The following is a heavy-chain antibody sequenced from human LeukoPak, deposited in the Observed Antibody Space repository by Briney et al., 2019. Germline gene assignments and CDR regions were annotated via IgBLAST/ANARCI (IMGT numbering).Heavy chain of an antibody. D-gene: IGHD4-17*01. V-gene: IGHV4-39*01. CDR3: ARLGGDFSFYYFDY. CDR2: IYYSGST. J-gene: IGHJ4*02. Sequence: PSETLSLTCTVSGGSISSSSYYWGWIRQPPGKGLEWIGSIYYSGSTYYNPSLKSRVTISVDTSKNQFSLKLSSVTAADTAVYYCARLGGDFSFYYFDYWGQGTLVTVSS. CDR1: GGSISSSSYY.